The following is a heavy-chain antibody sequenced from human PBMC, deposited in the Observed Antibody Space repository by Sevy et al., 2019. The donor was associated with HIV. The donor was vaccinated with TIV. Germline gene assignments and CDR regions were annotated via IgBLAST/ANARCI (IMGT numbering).Heavy chain of an antibody. D-gene: IGHD2-2*02. Sequence: ASVKVSCKASGYTFTSYGINWVRQAPGQGLEWMGWISAYNGNTNYAQKLQGRVTMTTDTSTSTAYMELRSLGSDDTAVYYCARDHRTCSSTSCYNYYYYGMDVWGQGTTVTVSS. CDR2: ISAYNGNT. J-gene: IGHJ6*02. V-gene: IGHV1-18*01. CDR3: ARDHRTCSSTSCYNYYYYGMDV. CDR1: GYTFTSYG.